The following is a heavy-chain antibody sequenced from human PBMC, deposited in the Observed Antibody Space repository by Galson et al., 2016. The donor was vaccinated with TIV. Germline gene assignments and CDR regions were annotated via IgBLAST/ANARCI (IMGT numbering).Heavy chain of an antibody. CDR3: VREYKMMRLPQGAFDI. V-gene: IGHV1-2*02. D-gene: IGHD2-21*02. CDR1: GYTLTHYY. J-gene: IGHJ3*02. Sequence: SVKVSCKASGYTLTHYYLHWVQQAPGQGLEWMAWINPDSGDTDYAQKFQGRVTLTGDPSVSTAYMELSRLRIDDTAIYYCVREYKMMRLPQGAFDIWGQGTMVSVSS. CDR2: INPDSGDT.